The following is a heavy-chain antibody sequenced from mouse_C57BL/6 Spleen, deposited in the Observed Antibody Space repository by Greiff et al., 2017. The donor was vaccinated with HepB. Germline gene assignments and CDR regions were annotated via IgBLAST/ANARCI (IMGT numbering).Heavy chain of an antibody. CDR1: GYTFTSYG. CDR3: ACGTSPFAY. V-gene: IGHV1-81*01. CDR2: IYPRNGNN. Sequence: VQLQQSGPELARPGASVKLSCKASGYTFTSYGISWVKQRTGQGLEWIGEIYPRNGNNYYNEKFKGKATLTADKSSSTAYMELLGLTSEDSAVYFCACGTSPFAYWGQGTLVTVSA. J-gene: IGHJ3*01. D-gene: IGHD1-1*02.